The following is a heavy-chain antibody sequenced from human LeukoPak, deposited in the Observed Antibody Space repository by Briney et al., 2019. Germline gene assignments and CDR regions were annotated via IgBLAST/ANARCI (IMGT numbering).Heavy chain of an antibody. D-gene: IGHD5/OR15-5a*01. J-gene: IGHJ4*02. V-gene: IGHV3-7*04. CDR2: IKQDGSET. CDR3: ARHLAGDSLYRHFDY. CDR1: AITFSNSW. Sequence: GGSLRFSCTASAITFSNSWMSWVRQAPGRGLEWVANIKQDGSETNYVDSVKGRFTISRDNAKNSLFLQMNSLRGEDTAIYYCARHLAGDSLYRHFDYWGQGTLVTVSS.